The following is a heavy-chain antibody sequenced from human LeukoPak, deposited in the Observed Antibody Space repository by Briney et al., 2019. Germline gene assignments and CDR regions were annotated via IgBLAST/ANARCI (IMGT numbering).Heavy chain of an antibody. CDR3: ARVGGIGYYYGMDV. CDR1: GYTFTSYD. V-gene: IGHV1-8*01. J-gene: IGHJ6*02. D-gene: IGHD3-16*01. CDR2: MNPNSGNT. Sequence: ASVRVSCKASGYTFTSYDINWVRQATGQGLEWMGWMNPNSGNTGYAQKFQGRVTMTRNTSISTAYMELSSLRSEDTAVYYCARVGGIGYYYGMDVWGQGTTVTVSS.